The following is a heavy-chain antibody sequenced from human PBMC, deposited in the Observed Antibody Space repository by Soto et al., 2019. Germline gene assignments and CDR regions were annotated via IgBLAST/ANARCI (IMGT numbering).Heavy chain of an antibody. J-gene: IGHJ4*02. Sequence: SLKISCEVPGYSSANFWVSWVRQIPTQALQWLGTIDCSDSYTRYNPSLQGHVTNSADSSPHTAYLHLSTPQATDTAIDFCARHNHGGDATDLDYWGQGALVTVSS. CDR1: GYSSANFW. CDR3: ARHNHGGDATDLDY. D-gene: IGHD2-21*02. CDR2: IDCSDSYT. V-gene: IGHV5-10-1*01.